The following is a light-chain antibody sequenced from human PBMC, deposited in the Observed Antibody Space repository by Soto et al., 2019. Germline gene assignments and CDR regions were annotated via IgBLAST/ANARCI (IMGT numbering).Light chain of an antibody. CDR1: QSGSSN. CDR2: GAS. J-gene: IGKJ1*01. V-gene: IGKV3-15*01. Sequence: EIVMTQSPATLSVSPGERATLSCRASQSGSSNLAWYQQKPGQAPRFLIYGASTRATGIPARFSGSGSGTEFTLTISSLQSEDFAVYYCHHYNNWPRTFGQGTKVDIK. CDR3: HHYNNWPRT.